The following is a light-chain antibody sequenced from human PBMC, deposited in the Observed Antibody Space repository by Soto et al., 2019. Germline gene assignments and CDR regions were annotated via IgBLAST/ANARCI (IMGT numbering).Light chain of an antibody. CDR1: RSISDW. CDR3: QQSYSTPPT. V-gene: IGKV1-39*01. J-gene: IGKJ4*01. Sequence: DIQMTQSPSTLSASVGDRVTITCRASRSISDWLAWYQQKPGKAPERLIFDASSLQSGVPSRFSGSGSGTDFTLTISSLQPEDFATYYCQQSYSTPPTFGGGTKVDI. CDR2: DAS.